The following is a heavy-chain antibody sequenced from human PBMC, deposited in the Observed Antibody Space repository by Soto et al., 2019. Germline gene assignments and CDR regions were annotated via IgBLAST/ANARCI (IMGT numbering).Heavy chain of an antibody. V-gene: IGHV3-21*01. D-gene: IGHD3-10*01. J-gene: IGHJ6*03. CDR2: ISSSSSYI. CDR3: ARFSGNYYYYMDV. Sequence: GGSLRLSCAASGFTFSSYSMNWVRQAPGKGLEWVSSISSSSSYIYYADSLKGRFTISRDNAKNSLYLQMNSLRAEDTAVYYCARFSGNYYYYMDVWGKGTTVTVSS. CDR1: GFTFSSYS.